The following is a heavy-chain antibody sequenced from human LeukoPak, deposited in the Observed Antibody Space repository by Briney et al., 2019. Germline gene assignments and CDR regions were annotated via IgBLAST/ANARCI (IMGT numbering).Heavy chain of an antibody. D-gene: IGHD2-2*01. J-gene: IGHJ4*02. CDR3: ARGLGYCTSTTCLLPFDY. CDR1: GFTVSTYY. V-gene: IGHV3-53*01. Sequence: SGGSLRLSCAASGFTVSTYYRTWVRQAPGKGLECVSVIYSGGSTYYADSVKGRFTVSRDNSKNTLYLQMNSLRAEDTAMYYCARGLGYCTSTTCLLPFDYWGQGTLVTVSS. CDR2: IYSGGST.